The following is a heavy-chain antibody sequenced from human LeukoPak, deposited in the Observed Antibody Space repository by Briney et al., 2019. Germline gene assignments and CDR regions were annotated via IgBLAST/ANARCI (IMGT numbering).Heavy chain of an antibody. CDR1: GYTFTSYG. Sequence: ASVKVSCKASGYTFTSYGISWVRQAPGQGLEWMGWISAYNGNTNYAQKLQGRVTMTTDTSTRTAYMELRSLRSDDTAVYYCASGDEAGYSSGRYACWGQGTLVTVSS. CDR2: ISAYNGNT. V-gene: IGHV1-18*01. CDR3: ASGDEAGYSSGRYAC. J-gene: IGHJ4*02. D-gene: IGHD6-19*01.